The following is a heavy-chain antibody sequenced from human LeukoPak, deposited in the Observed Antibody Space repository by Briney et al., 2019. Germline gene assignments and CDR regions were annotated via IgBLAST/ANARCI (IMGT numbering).Heavy chain of an antibody. J-gene: IGHJ4*02. CDR3: ARDKIAVPGPDFDY. V-gene: IGHV4-39*02. CDR1: GGSISCSAYY. CDR2: IDYTGST. Sequence: PSETLSLTCTVSGGSISCSAYYWAWIRQPPGKGLEWIGSIDYTGSTYYNPSLKSRVTISADTSKNQFSLKVNSVTAADAAVFYCARDKIAVPGPDFDYWGQGTLVTVSS. D-gene: IGHD6-19*01.